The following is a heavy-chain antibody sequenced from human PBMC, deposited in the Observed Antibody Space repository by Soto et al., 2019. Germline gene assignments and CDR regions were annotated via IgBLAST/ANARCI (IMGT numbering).Heavy chain of an antibody. D-gene: IGHD6-6*01. J-gene: IGHJ6*02. CDR1: GGTFSSYA. CDR3: ASGGGAARQVISDYYGMDV. CDR2: IIPIFGTA. V-gene: IGHV1-69*06. Sequence: QVQLVQSGAEVKKPGSSVKVSCKASGGTFSSYAISWVRQAPGQGLEWMGGIIPIFGTANYAQKFQGRVTITADKSTSTAYMGLSSLRSEDTAVYYCASGGGAARQVISDYYGMDVWGQGTTVTVSS.